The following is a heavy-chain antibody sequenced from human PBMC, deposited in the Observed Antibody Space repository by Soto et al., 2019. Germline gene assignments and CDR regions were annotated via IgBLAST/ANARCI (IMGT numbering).Heavy chain of an antibody. Sequence: PSETLSLTCAVNGGSFNNYFWSWIRQSPGKGLEWIGEINHTGSTNYNPSLKSRVTISVDTSKNQFSLRLSSVTAADTGVYYCASQLGVPSKWVGVAWGQGTLVTVSS. V-gene: IGHV4-34*01. CDR2: INHTGST. CDR3: ASQLGVPSKWVGVA. CDR1: GGSFNNYF. D-gene: IGHD6-13*01. J-gene: IGHJ5*02.